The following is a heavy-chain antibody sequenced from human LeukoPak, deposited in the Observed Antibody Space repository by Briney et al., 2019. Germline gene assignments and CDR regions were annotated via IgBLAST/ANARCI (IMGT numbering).Heavy chain of an antibody. D-gene: IGHD6-6*01. J-gene: IGHJ4*02. Sequence: GGSLRLSCAASVFTFSSYWMSWVRQAPWKGLEWVANIKQDGSEKYYVDSVKGRFTISRDNAKNSLYLQMNSLRAEDTAVYYCARGAIAALFDYWGQGTLVTVSS. CDR1: VFTFSSYW. CDR3: ARGAIAALFDY. V-gene: IGHV3-7*03. CDR2: IKQDGSEK.